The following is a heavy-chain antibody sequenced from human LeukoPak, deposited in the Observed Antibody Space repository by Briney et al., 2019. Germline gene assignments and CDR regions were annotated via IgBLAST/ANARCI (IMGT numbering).Heavy chain of an antibody. CDR2: IYYDSTTE. Sequence: PRGAPRLSRAAPGFDFSSYGMHSGPQAPGEGPGWGAYIYYDSTTEEYANSVQGRFTISRDKSKNTLVLQMNKPTVGDLAVLYFAKDLNWAIDGWGQATPVTAS. J-gene: IGHJ4*02. V-gene: IGHV3-30*02. D-gene: IGHD3/OR15-3a*01. CDR1: GFDFSSYG. CDR3: AKDLNWAIDG.